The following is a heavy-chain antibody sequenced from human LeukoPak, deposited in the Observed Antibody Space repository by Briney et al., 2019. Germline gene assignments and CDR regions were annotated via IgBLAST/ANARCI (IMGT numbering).Heavy chain of an antibody. CDR2: TNNDGRST. V-gene: IGHV3-74*01. J-gene: IGHJ4*02. CDR3: ARDAGIAAAGTFDY. CDR1: GFTFSSYW. D-gene: IGHD6-13*01. Sequence: GGSLRLSCAASGFTFSSYWMHWVRQAPGKGLVWVSRTNNDGRSTNHADSVKGRFTTSRDNTKNTLYLQMNSLRAEDTAVYYCARDAGIAAAGTFDYWGQGTLVTVSS.